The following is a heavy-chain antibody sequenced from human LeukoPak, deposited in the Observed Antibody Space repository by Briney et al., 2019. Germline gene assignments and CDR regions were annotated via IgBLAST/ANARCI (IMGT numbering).Heavy chain of an antibody. J-gene: IGHJ4*02. Sequence: SETLSLTCTVSGGSISSYYWSWIRQPPGKGLEWIGTIYYTGSTYYNPSLKSRVTISIDTSNNQFSLTLSSVTAADTAVYFCARASNYFDILNWGQGSLVTVSS. CDR1: GGSISSYY. D-gene: IGHD3-22*01. CDR2: IYYTGST. CDR3: ARASNYFDILN. V-gene: IGHV4-59*04.